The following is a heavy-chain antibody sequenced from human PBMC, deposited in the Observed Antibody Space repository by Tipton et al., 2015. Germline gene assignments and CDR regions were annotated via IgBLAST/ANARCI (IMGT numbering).Heavy chain of an antibody. CDR2: IYYSGST. V-gene: IGHV4-59*12. J-gene: IGHJ4*02. CDR1: GGSFSDYY. D-gene: IGHD6-6*01. Sequence: GLVKPSETLSLTCTVSGGSFSDYYWSWIRQSPGEGLEWIGYIYYSGSTNYNPSLRSRVAMSMDTSKNQLSLKLGSVTAADTAVYYCATGRSIAARPFDYWGQGTLVTVSS. CDR3: ATGRSIAARPFDY.